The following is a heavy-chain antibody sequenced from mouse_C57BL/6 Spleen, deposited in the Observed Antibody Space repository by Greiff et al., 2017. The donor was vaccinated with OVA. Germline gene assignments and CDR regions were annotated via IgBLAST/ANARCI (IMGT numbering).Heavy chain of an antibody. CDR3: AREGDS. Sequence: EVKLVESGPGLVKPSQSLSLTCSVTGYSITSGYYWNWIRQFPGNKLEWMGYISYDGSNNYNPSLKNRISITRDTSKNQFFLKLNSVTTEDTATYYCAREGDSWGQGTTLTVSS. CDR1: GYSITSGYY. V-gene: IGHV3-6*01. J-gene: IGHJ2*01. CDR2: ISYDGSN.